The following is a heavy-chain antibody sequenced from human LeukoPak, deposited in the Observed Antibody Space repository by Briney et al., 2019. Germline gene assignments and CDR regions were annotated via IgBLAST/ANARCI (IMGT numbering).Heavy chain of an antibody. J-gene: IGHJ4*02. Sequence: GGSLSLSCSASGFTFSSDAMRWVRQAPGKGLEYASTISSSGGSSYYADSVKGTFTISRDNSKNTLYLQMSSLRAEDTAVYYCVTRTGHSGYDFSDYWGQGTLVTVSS. V-gene: IGHV3-64D*06. CDR1: GFTFSSDA. CDR3: VTRTGHSGYDFSDY. CDR2: ISSSGGSS. D-gene: IGHD5-12*01.